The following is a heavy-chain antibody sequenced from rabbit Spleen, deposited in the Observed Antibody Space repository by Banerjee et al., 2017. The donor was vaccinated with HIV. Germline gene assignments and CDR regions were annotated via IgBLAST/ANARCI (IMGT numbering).Heavy chain of an antibody. CDR3: ARDLVAVIGWNFNL. D-gene: IGHD1-1*01. V-gene: IGHV1S40*01. J-gene: IGHJ4*01. CDR1: GFSFSSSDY. Sequence: QSLEESGGDLVKPGAPLTLTCTASGFSFSSSDYMCWVRQAPGKGLEWIACINIVTGKSGYASWAKGRFTMSRTSSTTVTLQMTSLTAADTATYFCARDLVAVIGWNFNLWGQGTLVTVS. CDR2: INIVTGKS.